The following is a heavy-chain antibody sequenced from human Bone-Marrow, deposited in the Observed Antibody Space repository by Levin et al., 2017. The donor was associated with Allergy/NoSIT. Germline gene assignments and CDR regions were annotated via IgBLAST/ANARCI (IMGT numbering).Heavy chain of an antibody. J-gene: IGHJ4*02. D-gene: IGHD6-19*01. CDR2: IYYNGDT. Sequence: SETLSLTCTVSGGSITSSSWYGGWIRQPPGKGLEWIGSIYYNGDTYNNPSLKSRATMSLDTSKNQFSLNLTSVTAADSAVYYCAKQHIAVAGFASWGQGTLIAVSS. CDR3: AKQHIAVAGFAS. CDR1: GGSITSSSWY. V-gene: IGHV4-39*01.